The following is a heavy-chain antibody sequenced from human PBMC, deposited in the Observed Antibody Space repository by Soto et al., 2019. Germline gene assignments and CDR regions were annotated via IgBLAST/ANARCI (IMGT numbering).Heavy chain of an antibody. Sequence: KTXEALSLPCAVYGGSFSGYYWSWIRQPPGKGLEWIGEINHSGSTNYNPSLKSRVTISVDTSKNQFSLKLSSVTAADTAVYYCARGLSMILVVITHYHDAFDIWGQGTMVTVSS. D-gene: IGHD3-22*01. CDR2: INHSGST. CDR1: GGSFSGYY. CDR3: ARGLSMILVVITHYHDAFDI. V-gene: IGHV4-34*01. J-gene: IGHJ3*02.